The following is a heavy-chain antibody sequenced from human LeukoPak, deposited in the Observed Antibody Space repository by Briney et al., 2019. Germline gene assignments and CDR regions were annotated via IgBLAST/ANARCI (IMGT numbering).Heavy chain of an antibody. Sequence: SQTLSLTCTGSGVSISRYYWSWIRQPPGKGLEWIGYIYYSGSTNYNPSLKSRVTISVDTSKNQFSLKLSSVTAADTAVYYCARLGGYYDQAGYWGQGTLVTVSS. CDR3: ARLGGYYDQAGY. CDR2: IYYSGST. V-gene: IGHV4-59*01. J-gene: IGHJ4*02. D-gene: IGHD3-22*01. CDR1: GVSISRYY.